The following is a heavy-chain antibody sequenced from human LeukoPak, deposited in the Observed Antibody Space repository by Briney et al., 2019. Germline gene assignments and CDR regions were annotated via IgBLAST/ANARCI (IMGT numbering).Heavy chain of an antibody. CDR3: AREYNSPNRFDY. CDR1: TFTFSSST. Sequence: PGGSLRLSCAASTFTFSSSTMNWVRQAPGKGLEWVSSISSSSSYINYADSVKGRFTISRDNAKNSLYLQMNSLRAEDTAVYYCAREYNSPNRFDYWGQGTPVTVSS. J-gene: IGHJ4*02. CDR2: ISSSSSYI. V-gene: IGHV3-21*01. D-gene: IGHD1-20*01.